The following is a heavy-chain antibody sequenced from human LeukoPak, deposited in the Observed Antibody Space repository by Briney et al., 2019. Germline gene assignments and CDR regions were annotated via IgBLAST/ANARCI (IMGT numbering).Heavy chain of an antibody. Sequence: SQTLSLTCTVSAVSITSGTYYWTWIRQPAGKGLEWIGRIYSTGRVNYNPSLKSRVTMLLDTSKNHIPLNLTSVTAADTAIYFCARASETAMVTLWGQGTLVTVSS. J-gene: IGHJ4*02. D-gene: IGHD5-18*01. CDR2: IYSTGRV. V-gene: IGHV4-61*02. CDR1: AVSITSGTYY. CDR3: ARASETAMVTL.